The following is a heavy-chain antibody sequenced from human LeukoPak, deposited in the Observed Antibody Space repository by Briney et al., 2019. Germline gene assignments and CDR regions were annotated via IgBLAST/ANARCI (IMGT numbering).Heavy chain of an antibody. D-gene: IGHD6-19*01. J-gene: IGHJ4*02. CDR3: ARGGGYSSGWRFDY. CDR2: IYTSGST. CDR1: GGSISSGSYY. Sequence: SQTLSLTCTVSGGSISSGSYYWSWIRQPAGKGLEWIGRIYTSGSTNYHPSLKSRVTISVDTSKNQFSLKLSSVTAADTAVYYCARGGGYSSGWRFDYWGQGTLVTVSS. V-gene: IGHV4-61*02.